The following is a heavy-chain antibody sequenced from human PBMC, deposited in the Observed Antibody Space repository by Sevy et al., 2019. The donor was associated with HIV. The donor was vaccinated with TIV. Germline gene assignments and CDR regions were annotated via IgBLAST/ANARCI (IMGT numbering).Heavy chain of an antibody. CDR1: GFTFSSYG. CDR3: AKESNYYDSSGYYFSGTYYFDY. Sequence: GGSLRLSCAASGFTFSSYGMHWVRQAPGKGLEWVAVISYDGSNKYYADSVKGRFTISRDNSKNTLYLQMNSLRAEDTAVYYCAKESNYYDSSGYYFSGTYYFDYWGQGTLVTVSS. V-gene: IGHV3-30*18. D-gene: IGHD3-22*01. J-gene: IGHJ4*02. CDR2: ISYDGSNK.